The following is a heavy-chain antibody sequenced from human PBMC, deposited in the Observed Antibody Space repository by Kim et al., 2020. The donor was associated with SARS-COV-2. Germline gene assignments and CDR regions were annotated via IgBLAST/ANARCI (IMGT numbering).Heavy chain of an antibody. CDR3: ARAAITGASFFAN. Sequence: AGFVEGRFTVSRDNAKDTLYLQMDSLTVEDTAIYYCARAAITGASFFANWGQGILVTVSS. V-gene: IGHV3-74*01. J-gene: IGHJ4*02. D-gene: IGHD1-26*01.